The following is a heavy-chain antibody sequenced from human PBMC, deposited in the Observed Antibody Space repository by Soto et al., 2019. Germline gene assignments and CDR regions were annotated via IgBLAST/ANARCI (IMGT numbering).Heavy chain of an antibody. CDR1: GYTFTSYC. Sequence: ASVKVSCKASGYTFTSYCISWVRQAPGQGLDWMGWISAYNGNTKYPQDLQRRVTMTTDTSTSTAYMELRSLRSDDTAVYYCARFSGGSYNTYYFYYGIDVWGQGTTVTVSS. V-gene: IGHV1-18*01. CDR3: ARFSGGSYNTYYFYYGIDV. J-gene: IGHJ6*02. D-gene: IGHD2-15*01. CDR2: ISAYNGNT.